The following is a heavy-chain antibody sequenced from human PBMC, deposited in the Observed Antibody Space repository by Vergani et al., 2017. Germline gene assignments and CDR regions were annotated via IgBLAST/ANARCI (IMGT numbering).Heavy chain of an antibody. J-gene: IGHJ5*02. V-gene: IGHV4-34*01. Sequence: QVQLQQWGAGLLKPSETLSLTCAVYGGSFSGYYWSWIRQPPGKGRWWFGEINHSGSTNYNPSLKSRVTISVDTSKNQFSLKLSSVTAADTAVYYCARPGRFLRWFDPWGQGTLVTVSS. CDR1: GGSFSGYY. CDR3: ARPGRFLRWFDP. D-gene: IGHD3-3*01. CDR2: INHSGST.